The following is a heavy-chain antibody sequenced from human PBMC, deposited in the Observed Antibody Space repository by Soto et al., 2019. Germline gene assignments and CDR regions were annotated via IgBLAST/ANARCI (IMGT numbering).Heavy chain of an antibody. V-gene: IGHV1-8*01. CDR2: MNPTNGNA. CDR1: GYNFPSFN. CDR3: ARSVGIAVTGLGL. D-gene: IGHD6-19*01. J-gene: IGHJ4*02. Sequence: QARLVQSGAELRRPGASVKISCRASGYNFPSFNVHWVRQATGQGPEWLGWMNPTNGNAAFARDFQGRVTWTRDLSTDTAYRELGGLSSGDTAIYYCARSVGIAVTGLGLWGPGTVVTVS.